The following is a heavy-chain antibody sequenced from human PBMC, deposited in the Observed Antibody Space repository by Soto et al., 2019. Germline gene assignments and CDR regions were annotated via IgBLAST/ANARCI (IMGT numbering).Heavy chain of an antibody. CDR3: GEGGLPGYAQY. CDR2: INHSGST. J-gene: IGHJ4*02. Sequence: SETLSLTCAVYGGSFSGYYWSWIRQPPGKGLEWIGEINHSGSTNYNPSLKSRVTISVDTSKNQFSLTLSSVTAADTAAFYCGEGGLPGYAQYWGQGTLVTVSS. CDR1: GGSFSGYY. D-gene: IGHD2-2*01. V-gene: IGHV4-34*01.